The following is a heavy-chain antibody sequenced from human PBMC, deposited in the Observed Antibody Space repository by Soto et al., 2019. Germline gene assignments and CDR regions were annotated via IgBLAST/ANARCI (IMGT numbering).Heavy chain of an antibody. Sequence: SETLSLTCTVSGGSISSYYWSWIRQPPGKGLEWIGYIYYSGSTNYNPSLKSRVTISVDTSKNQFSLKLSSVTAADTAVYYCARVVRDGYNNNRFDPWGQGTLVTVSS. J-gene: IGHJ5*02. CDR1: GGSISSYY. CDR3: ARVVRDGYNNNRFDP. D-gene: IGHD5-12*01. V-gene: IGHV4-59*01. CDR2: IYYSGST.